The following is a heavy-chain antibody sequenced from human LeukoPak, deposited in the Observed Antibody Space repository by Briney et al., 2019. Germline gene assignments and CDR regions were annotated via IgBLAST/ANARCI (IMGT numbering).Heavy chain of an antibody. J-gene: IGHJ1*01. CDR3: ARDPPGGIGEYFQH. Sequence: LSETLSLTCTVSGASISNSEFYWGWIRQAPGKGLEWIGSIYSSGSPYYSPSFKSRATMSIDRSQNHFSLRLTSVTAADTAVYYCARDPPGGIGEYFQHWGQGVLVSVSS. CDR2: IYSSGSP. D-gene: IGHD2-15*01. CDR1: GASISNSEFY. V-gene: IGHV4-39*07.